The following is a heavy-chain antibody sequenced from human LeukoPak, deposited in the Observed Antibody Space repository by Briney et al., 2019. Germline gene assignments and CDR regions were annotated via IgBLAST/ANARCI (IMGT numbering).Heavy chain of an antibody. V-gene: IGHV3-30-3*01. J-gene: IGHJ4*02. Sequence: PGGSLRLSCAGSGFTFSSYAMHWVRQAPGKGLEGVAVILYDGSKKYYVVSVKGRFTISRDNSKNTLYLQMNSPRVEDTAVYYCARDPSDNGGYYYVFDYWGQGTLVTVSS. CDR1: GFTFSSYA. CDR2: ILYDGSKK. D-gene: IGHD3-22*01. CDR3: ARDPSDNGGYYYVFDY.